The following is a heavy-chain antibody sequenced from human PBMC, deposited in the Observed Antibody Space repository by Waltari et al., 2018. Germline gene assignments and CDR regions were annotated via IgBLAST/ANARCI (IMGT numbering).Heavy chain of an antibody. CDR3: ATYIGASVGTAAFDV. CDR2: VSYSGTT. CDR1: GVSITSNRHY. D-gene: IGHD5-12*01. J-gene: IGHJ3*01. V-gene: IGHV4-39*01. Sequence: QLQLQESGPRLVRPSETLSLICRVSGVSITSNRHYWAWIRQSPGQGLEWIGTVSYSGTTYISPSLNSRVSVSRDTSNNQVSLILGSVTAADMAVYYCATYIGASVGTAAFDVWGQGTMVTVSS.